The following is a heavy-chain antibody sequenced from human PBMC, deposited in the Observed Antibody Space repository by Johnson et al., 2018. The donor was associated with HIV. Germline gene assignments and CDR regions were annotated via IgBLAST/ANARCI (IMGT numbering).Heavy chain of an antibody. CDR2: VWSDGNNR. CDR1: GFTVSSNY. CDR3: AKDRDLAAAGTDAFDI. D-gene: IGHD6-13*01. V-gene: IGHV3-30*02. Sequence: QVQLVESGGGLIQPGGSLRLSCAASGFTVSSNYMSWFRQAPGKGLEWVAVVWSDGNNRYYADSVKGRFTISRDNSKNSMYLQMNSLRAEDTALYYCAKDRDLAAAGTDAFDIWGQGTMVTVSS. J-gene: IGHJ3*02.